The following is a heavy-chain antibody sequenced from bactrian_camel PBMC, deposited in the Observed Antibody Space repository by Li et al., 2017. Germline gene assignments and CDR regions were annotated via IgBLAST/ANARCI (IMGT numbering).Heavy chain of an antibody. J-gene: IGHJ2*01. CDR2: FFSDGTT. CDR3: ATGVRTDLNKCGFLEG. D-gene: IGHD1*01. V-gene: IGHV3S53*01. Sequence: HVQLVESGGGSVPAGGSLRLSCEAPGYIYDNNLMGWFRQAPGKEREGVGTFFSDGTTNYADSVKGRFIVSKDNAKTTWYLQMTSLRPEDTGMYYCATGVRTDLNKCGFLEGWGQGTQVTVS. CDR1: GYIYDNNL.